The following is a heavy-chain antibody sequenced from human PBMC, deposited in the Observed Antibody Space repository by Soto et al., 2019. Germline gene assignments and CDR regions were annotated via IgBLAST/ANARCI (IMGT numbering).Heavy chain of an antibody. Sequence: GASVKVSCKASGGTFSIYAISWVLQAPGQGLEWMGGIIPIFGTANYAQKFQGRVTITADESTSTAYMELSSLRSEDTAVYYCARCPYYYDSSGSLYYFDYWGQGTLVTVSS. CDR1: GGTFSIYA. V-gene: IGHV1-69*13. D-gene: IGHD3-22*01. CDR2: IIPIFGTA. J-gene: IGHJ4*02. CDR3: ARCPYYYDSSGSLYYFDY.